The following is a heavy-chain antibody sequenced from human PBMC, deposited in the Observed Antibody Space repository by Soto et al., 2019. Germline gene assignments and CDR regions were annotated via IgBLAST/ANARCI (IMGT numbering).Heavy chain of an antibody. CDR2: MSPNSGNT. CDR3: ARGLWEPDY. CDR1: GYSFTSYD. D-gene: IGHD1-26*01. J-gene: IGHJ4*02. V-gene: IGHV1-8*01. Sequence: QVQLVQSGAEVKEPGASVKVSCKASGYSFTSYDINWVRQAAGQGLEWMGWMSPNSGNTGYAQKFQGRVTMTRSTSISTAYMELSSLRSEDTAVYYCARGLWEPDYWGQGTLVTVSS.